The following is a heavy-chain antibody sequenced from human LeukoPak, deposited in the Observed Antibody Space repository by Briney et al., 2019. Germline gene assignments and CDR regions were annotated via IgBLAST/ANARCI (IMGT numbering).Heavy chain of an antibody. D-gene: IGHD5-18*01. CDR1: GFTFSSYA. Sequence: PGGSLRLSCAASGFTFSSYAMSWVRQAPGKGLVWVSRINSDGSSTSYADSVKGRFTISRDNAKNTLYLQMNSLRAEDTAVYYCARSQGYGYYYYYYYYMDVWGKGTTVTVSS. J-gene: IGHJ6*03. CDR3: ARSQGYGYYYYYYYYMDV. V-gene: IGHV3-74*01. CDR2: INSDGSST.